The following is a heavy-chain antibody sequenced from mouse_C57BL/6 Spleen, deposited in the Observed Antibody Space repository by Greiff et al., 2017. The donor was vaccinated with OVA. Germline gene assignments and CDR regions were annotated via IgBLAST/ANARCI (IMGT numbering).Heavy chain of an antibody. V-gene: IGHV3-6*01. CDR2: ISYDGSN. CDR1: GYSITSGYY. D-gene: IGHD2-1*01. CDR3: ARDGYGNYVHYFDY. J-gene: IGHJ2*01. Sequence: VQLQQSGPGLVKPSQSLSLTCSVTGYSITSGYYWNWIRQFPGNKLEWMGYISYDGSNNYNPSLKNRISITRDTSKNQFFLKLNSVTTEDTATYYGARDGYGNYVHYFDYWGQGTTLTVSS.